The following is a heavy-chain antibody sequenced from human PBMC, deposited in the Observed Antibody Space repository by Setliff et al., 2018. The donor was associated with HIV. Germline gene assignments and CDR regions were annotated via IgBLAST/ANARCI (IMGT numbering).Heavy chain of an antibody. CDR1: GGSINDGY. V-gene: IGHV4-59*08. J-gene: IGHJ2*01. CDR2: IYYSGST. D-gene: IGHD3-22*01. Sequence: PSETLSLTCTVSGGSINDGYWSWIRQPPGKGLEWIGYIYYSGSTNYNPSLKSRVTISVDTSKHQFSLKLSSVTAADTAVYYCARHARSITMTTDWYFDLWGRGTLVTVSS. CDR3: ARHARSITMTTDWYFDL.